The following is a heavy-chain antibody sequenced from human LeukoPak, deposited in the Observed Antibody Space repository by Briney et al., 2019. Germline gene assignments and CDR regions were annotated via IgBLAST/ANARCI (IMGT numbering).Heavy chain of an antibody. J-gene: IGHJ4*02. CDR1: GGSISSSNYY. V-gene: IGHV4-39*01. CDR2: MYYSGST. D-gene: IGHD4-17*01. Sequence: PSETLSLTCTVSGGSISSSNYYWDWIRQPPGKGLEWIGSMYYSGSTYYNPSLKSRVTISVDTSKNQFSLTLSSVTAADTAVYSCVRHHTYYGNFDYWGQGTLVTVSS. CDR3: VRHHTYYGNFDY.